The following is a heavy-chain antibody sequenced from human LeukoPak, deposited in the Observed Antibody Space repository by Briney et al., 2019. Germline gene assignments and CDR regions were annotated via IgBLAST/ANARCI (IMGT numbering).Heavy chain of an antibody. CDR1: GFTFSDYY. D-gene: IGHD3-3*01. CDR3: AKVALDWLLWAPFDS. Sequence: GGSLRLSCAASGFTFSDYYMTWARQAPGRGLECVLIITSSGSIKSSADSVKGRFPISRDNANNLLHLQMNSLRAEDTAVYYCAKVALDWLLWAPFDSWGQGILVTVSS. J-gene: IGHJ5*01. V-gene: IGHV3-11*01. CDR2: ITSSGSIK.